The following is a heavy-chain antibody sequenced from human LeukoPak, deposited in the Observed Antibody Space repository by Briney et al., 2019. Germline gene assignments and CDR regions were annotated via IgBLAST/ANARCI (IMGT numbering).Heavy chain of an antibody. CDR3: ARVSFGSGYYNYMDV. CDR1: GGSISSGSYY. J-gene: IGHJ6*03. V-gene: IGHV4-61*02. CDR2: IYTTGST. D-gene: IGHD3-10*01. Sequence: SQTLSLTCTVSGGSISSGSYYWSWIRQPAGKGLEWIGRIYTTGSTNYNPSLKSRVTISVDTSKNQFSLKLSSVTAADTAVYYCARVSFGSGYYNYMDVWGKGTTVTVSS.